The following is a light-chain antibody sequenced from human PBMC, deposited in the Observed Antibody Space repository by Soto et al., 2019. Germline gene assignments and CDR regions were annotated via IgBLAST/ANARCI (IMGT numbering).Light chain of an antibody. Sequence: EIVLTQSPGTLSLSPGERATLSCRASQSVSSSYLAWYQQKPGQAPRLLIYGASSRATGIPDRFSGSGSGTDFTLTISRLEPEDFAVYYCQLETFGPVTKVDIK. CDR1: QSVSSSY. J-gene: IGKJ3*01. V-gene: IGKV3-20*01. CDR2: GAS. CDR3: QLET.